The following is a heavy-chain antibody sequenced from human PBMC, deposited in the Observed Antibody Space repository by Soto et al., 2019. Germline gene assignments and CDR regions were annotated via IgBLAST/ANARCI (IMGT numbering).Heavy chain of an antibody. CDR3: VIQLGPPYPPDIDY. V-gene: IGHV5-10-1*01. Sequence: GESLKISCQGSGYSFTNYWISWVRQMPGKGLEWMGTIDPSDSYTNYSPSFQGHVTISADKSISTAYLQWSSLKASDTAMYYCVIQLGPPYPPDIDYRGPGTLVTVSS. D-gene: IGHD1-1*01. CDR2: IDPSDSYT. J-gene: IGHJ4*02. CDR1: GYSFTNYW.